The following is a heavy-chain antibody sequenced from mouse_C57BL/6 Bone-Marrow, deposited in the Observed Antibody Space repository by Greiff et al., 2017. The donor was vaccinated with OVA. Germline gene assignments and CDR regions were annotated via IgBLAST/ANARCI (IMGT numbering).Heavy chain of an antibody. V-gene: IGHV1-15*01. CDR2: IDPETGGT. CDR1: GYTFTDYE. D-gene: IGHD1-1*01. CDR3: TRGYGSRCDY. Sequence: VQLQQSGAELVRPGASVTLSCKASGYTFTDYEMHWVKQTPVHGLEWIGAIDPETGGTAYNQKFKGKAILTADKSSSTAYMELRSLTSEDSAVYYWTRGYGSRCDYWGQGTTLTVSS. J-gene: IGHJ2*01.